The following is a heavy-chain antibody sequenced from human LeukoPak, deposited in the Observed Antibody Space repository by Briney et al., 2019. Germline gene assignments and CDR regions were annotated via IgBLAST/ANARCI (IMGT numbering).Heavy chain of an antibody. CDR2: ISSDEINE. D-gene: IGHD5-24*01. V-gene: IGHV3-30*18. CDR1: GFIFRSYG. J-gene: IGHJ5*01. CDR3: AKGESITSAWFDS. Sequence: GGSLRLSCAASGFIFRSYGMHWVRQAPGKGLEWVAVISSDEINEYYADSVKGRFTISRDNSKNTLYLQINSLRGEDTAVYYCAKGESITSAWFDSWGQGTLVTVSS.